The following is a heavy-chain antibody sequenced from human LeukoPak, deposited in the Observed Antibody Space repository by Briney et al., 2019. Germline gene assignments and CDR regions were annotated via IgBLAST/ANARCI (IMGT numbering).Heavy chain of an antibody. CDR2: IFPGDSDT. CDR3: ASEYCSGGNCYFDY. CDR1: EYSFATYW. V-gene: IGHV5-51*01. Sequence: HGESLKISCKGSEYSFATYWIGWVRQMPGQGLEWMGIIFPGDSDTRYSPSFQGQVTISADKSISTAYLQWSSLKASDTAIYYCASEYCSGGNCYFDYWGQGTLVTVSS. J-gene: IGHJ4*02. D-gene: IGHD2-15*01.